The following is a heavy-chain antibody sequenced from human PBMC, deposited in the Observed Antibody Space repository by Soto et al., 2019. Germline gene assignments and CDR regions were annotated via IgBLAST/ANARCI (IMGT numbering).Heavy chain of an antibody. CDR3: VHPRSTVQIPPT. J-gene: IGHJ5*02. CDR2: ISSNRDST. D-gene: IGHD4-17*01. CDR1: GFTFSMFS. V-gene: IGHV3-64D*06. Sequence: PGGSLRLSCSASGFTFSMFSMHWVRQAPGKGLEYVSGISSNRDSTYYADSVKGRFTISRDNSKNTLYLQMSSLRAVDTAVYYCVHPRSTVQIPPTWGQGTLVTVSS.